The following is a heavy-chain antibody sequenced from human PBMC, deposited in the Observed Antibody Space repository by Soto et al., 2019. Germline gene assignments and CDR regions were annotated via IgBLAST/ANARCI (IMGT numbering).Heavy chain of an antibody. V-gene: IGHV3-23*01. D-gene: IGHD1-26*01. CDR2: ISGSGGST. CDR3: AKVRTPEPYYYYYGMDV. Sequence: GGSLRLSCAASGFTFSSYAMSWVRQAPGKGLEWVSAISGSGGSTYYADSVKGRFTISRDNSKNTLYLQMNSLRAGDTAVYYCAKVRTPEPYYYYYGMDVWGQGTTVTVSS. J-gene: IGHJ6*02. CDR1: GFTFSSYA.